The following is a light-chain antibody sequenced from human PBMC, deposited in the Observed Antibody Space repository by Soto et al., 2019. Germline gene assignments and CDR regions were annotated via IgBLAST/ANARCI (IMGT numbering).Light chain of an antibody. Sequence: QPVIAQPASVSESPGQSITISCNGTSSDVGNYDYVSWYQQHPGKVPKLMIYDVSNRPSGVSNRFSGSTSGNTASLTISGLQAEDEADYYCISFTTRATYVFGTGTKVTVL. V-gene: IGLV2-14*01. CDR3: ISFTTRATYV. CDR1: SSDVGNYDY. CDR2: DVS. J-gene: IGLJ1*01.